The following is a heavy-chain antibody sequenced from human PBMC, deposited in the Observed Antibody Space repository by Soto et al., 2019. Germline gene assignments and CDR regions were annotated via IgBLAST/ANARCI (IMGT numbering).Heavy chain of an antibody. CDR3: AKDTYYDFWSDASTFNYYFDY. CDR1: GFTFSSYA. J-gene: IGHJ4*02. CDR2: ISGSGGST. D-gene: IGHD3-3*01. Sequence: EVQLLESGGGLVQPGGSLRLSCAASGFTFSSYAMSWVRQATGKGLEWVSAISGSGGSTYYADSVKGRFTISRDNSKNTLYLQMNSLRAEDTAVYYCAKDTYYDFWSDASTFNYYFDYWGQGTLVTVSS. V-gene: IGHV3-23*01.